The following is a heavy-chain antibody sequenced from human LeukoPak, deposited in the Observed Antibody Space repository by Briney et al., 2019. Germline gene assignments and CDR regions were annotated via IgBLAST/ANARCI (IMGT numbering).Heavy chain of an antibody. D-gene: IGHD3-16*02. CDR3: ARGGNDYVWGSYRYTPYNWFDP. V-gene: IGHV4-34*01. CDR2: INHSGST. CDR1: GGSFSGYY. J-gene: IGHJ5*02. Sequence: PSETLSLTCAVYGGSFSGYYWSWIRQPPGKGLEWIGEINHSGSTNYNPSLKSRVTISVDTSKNQFSLELSSVTAADTAVYYCARGGNDYVWGSYRYTPYNWFDPWGQGTLVTVSS.